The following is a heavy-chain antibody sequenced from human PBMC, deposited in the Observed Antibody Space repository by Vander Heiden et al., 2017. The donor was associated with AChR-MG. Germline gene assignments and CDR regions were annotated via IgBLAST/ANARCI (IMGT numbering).Heavy chain of an antibody. V-gene: IGHV1-2*02. Sequence: QVQLVQSGAEVKKPGASVKVSCKASGYTFTGDYMHWVRQAPGQGLEWMAWINPNSGGTNYAQKFQGRVTMTRDTSISTAYMELSRLRSDDTAVYYCARVRWVTRQWLVPDYWGQGTLVTVSS. D-gene: IGHD6-19*01. J-gene: IGHJ4*02. CDR2: INPNSGGT. CDR3: ARVRWVTRQWLVPDY. CDR1: GYTFTGDY.